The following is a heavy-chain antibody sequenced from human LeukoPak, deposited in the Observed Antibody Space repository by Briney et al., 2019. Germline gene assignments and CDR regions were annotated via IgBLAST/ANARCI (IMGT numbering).Heavy chain of an antibody. CDR3: ARGDGDYTVDY. J-gene: IGHJ4*02. V-gene: IGHV4-59*12. CDR1: GGSISSYY. Sequence: SETLSLTCTVSGGSISSYYWSWIRQPPGKGLGWIGYIYYSGSTNYNPSLKRRVTISVDTPKNLFSLKLTSLTAADTPVCFCARGDGDYTVDYWGQGTLVTVSS. D-gene: IGHD4-17*01. CDR2: IYYSGST.